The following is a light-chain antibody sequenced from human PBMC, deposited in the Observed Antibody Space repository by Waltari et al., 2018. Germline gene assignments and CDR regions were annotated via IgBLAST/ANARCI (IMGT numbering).Light chain of an antibody. J-gene: IGLJ3*02. CDR2: QDS. Sequence: SYELTQPPSVSVSPGQTASITCSGDKLGDKDVCWYQQRPGHSPEVVIYQDSLRPSGIPERFSGSNSGNTATLTISGTQPVDDADYYCQAWDSGVVFGGGTKLTVL. CDR1: KLGDKD. V-gene: IGLV3-1*01. CDR3: QAWDSGVV.